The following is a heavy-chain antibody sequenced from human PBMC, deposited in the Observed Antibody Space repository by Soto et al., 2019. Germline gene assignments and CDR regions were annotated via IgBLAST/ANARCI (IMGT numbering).Heavy chain of an antibody. CDR2: ISGSGGST. Sequence: GGSLRPSCAASGFTFSSYAMSWVRQAPGKGLEWVSAISGSGGSTYYADSAKGRFTISRDNSKNTLYLQMNSLRAEDTAVYYCAKKGIVVVPAASVWYFDLWGRGTLVTVSS. CDR3: AKKGIVVVPAASVWYFDL. J-gene: IGHJ2*01. V-gene: IGHV3-23*01. D-gene: IGHD2-2*01. CDR1: GFTFSSYA.